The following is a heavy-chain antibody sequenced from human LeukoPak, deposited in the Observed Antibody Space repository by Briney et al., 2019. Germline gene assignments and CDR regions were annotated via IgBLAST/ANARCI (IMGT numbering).Heavy chain of an antibody. D-gene: IGHD5-12*01. Sequence: SGGSLRLSCAASGFTFSNAWMNWVRQAPGKGLEWVGRIKSKTDGGTTDYAAPVKGRFTISRDDSKNTLYLQMNSLKTEDTAVYYCTTGFQHSGYDYFDYWGQGTLVTVSS. CDR2: IKSKTDGGTT. CDR3: TTGFQHSGYDYFDY. V-gene: IGHV3-15*07. CDR1: GFTFSNAW. J-gene: IGHJ4*02.